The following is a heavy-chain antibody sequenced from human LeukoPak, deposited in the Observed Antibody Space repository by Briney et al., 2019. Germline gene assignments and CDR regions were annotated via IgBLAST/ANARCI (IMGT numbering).Heavy chain of an antibody. V-gene: IGHV1-46*01. CDR1: GYTFTSYY. D-gene: IGHD3-10*01. CDR3: ARALDPITMVRGVIDY. Sequence: GASLKVSCKASGYTFTSYYMHWVRQAPGQGLEWMGIINPSGGSTSYAQKFQGRVTMTRDTSTSTVYLELSSLRSEDTAVYYCARALDPITMVRGVIDYWGQGTLVTVSS. J-gene: IGHJ4*02. CDR2: INPSGGST.